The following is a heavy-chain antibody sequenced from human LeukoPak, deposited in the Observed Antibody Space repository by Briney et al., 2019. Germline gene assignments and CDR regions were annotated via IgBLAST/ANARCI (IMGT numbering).Heavy chain of an antibody. Sequence: SETLSLTCAVYGGSFSCYYWSWIRQPPGKGLEWIGEINHSGSTNYNPSLKSRVTISVDTSKNQFSLKLSSVTAADTAVYYCARTIEEAGSSWLMDYWGQGTLVTVSS. J-gene: IGHJ4*02. D-gene: IGHD6-13*01. CDR2: INHSGST. V-gene: IGHV4-34*01. CDR1: GGSFSCYY. CDR3: ARTIEEAGSSWLMDY.